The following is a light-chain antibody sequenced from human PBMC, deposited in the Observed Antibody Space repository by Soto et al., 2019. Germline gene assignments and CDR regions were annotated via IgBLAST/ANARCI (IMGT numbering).Light chain of an antibody. CDR2: SNN. J-gene: IGLJ1*01. CDR1: SSNIGSNT. CDR3: AAWDDSLNDYV. V-gene: IGLV1-44*01. Sequence: QSVLTQPPSASGTPGQRVTISCSGSSSNIGSNTVNWYQQLPGTAPKLLIYSNNQRPSGVPDRFSGSKSGTSASLAISGLQSEYEADYYCAAWDDSLNDYVFGTGTKLTVL.